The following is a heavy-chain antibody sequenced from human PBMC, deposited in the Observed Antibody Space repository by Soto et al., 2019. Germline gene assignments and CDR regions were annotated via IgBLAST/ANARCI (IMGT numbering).Heavy chain of an antibody. J-gene: IGHJ5*02. D-gene: IGHD4-17*01. CDR3: ARHRERTLRSLNWFDP. Sequence: QLQLQESGPGLVKPSETLSLTCTVSGGSISSSNYFWGWIRQPPGKGLEWIGSMYYSGSTYYNPSLKSRVTISVDTSKNQFSLKLSSVTAADTAMYYCARHRERTLRSLNWFDPWGQGTLVTVSS. V-gene: IGHV4-39*01. CDR2: MYYSGST. CDR1: GGSISSSNYF.